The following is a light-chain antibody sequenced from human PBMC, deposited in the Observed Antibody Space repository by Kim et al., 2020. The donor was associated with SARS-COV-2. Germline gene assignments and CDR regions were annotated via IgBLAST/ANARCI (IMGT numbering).Light chain of an antibody. Sequence: SSELTQDPAVSVALGQTVRITCQGDSLRSYYASWYQQKPGQAPVLVIYGKNNRPSGIPDRFSGSSSGNTASLTITGAQAEDEADYYCNSRDSSGNQRVV. CDR1: SLRSYY. CDR3: NSRDSSGNQRVV. CDR2: GKN. V-gene: IGLV3-19*01. J-gene: IGLJ2*01.